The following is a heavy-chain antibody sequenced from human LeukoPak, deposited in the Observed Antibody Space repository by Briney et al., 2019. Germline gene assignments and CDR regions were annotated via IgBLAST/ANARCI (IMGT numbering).Heavy chain of an antibody. CDR3: ARGFRIAARPSYYYYMDV. J-gene: IGHJ6*03. V-gene: IGHV1-8*03. Sequence: ASVKVSCKASGYTFTGYYMHWARQATGQGLEWMGWMNPNSGNTGYAQKFQGRVTITRNTSISTAYMELSSLRSEDTAVYYCARGFRIAARPSYYYYMDVWGKGTTVTVSS. D-gene: IGHD6-6*01. CDR1: GYTFTGYY. CDR2: MNPNSGNT.